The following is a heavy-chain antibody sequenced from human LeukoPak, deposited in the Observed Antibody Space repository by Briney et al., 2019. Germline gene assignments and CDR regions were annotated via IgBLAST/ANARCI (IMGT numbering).Heavy chain of an antibody. CDR2: IIPIFGTA. Sequence: SVKVSCKASGGTFSSYAISWVRQAPGQGLEWMGGIIPIFGTANYAQKFQGRVTITADESTSTAYMELSSLGSEDTAVYYCASQSPRAYCSGGSCYYDAFDIWGQGTMVTVSS. V-gene: IGHV1-69*01. CDR1: GGTFSSYA. D-gene: IGHD2-15*01. CDR3: ASQSPRAYCSGGSCYYDAFDI. J-gene: IGHJ3*02.